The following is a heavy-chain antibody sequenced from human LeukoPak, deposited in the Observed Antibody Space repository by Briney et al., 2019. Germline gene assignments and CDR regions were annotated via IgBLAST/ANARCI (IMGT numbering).Heavy chain of an antibody. J-gene: IGHJ4*02. CDR3: ARAHYFDSSAYYDC. D-gene: IGHD3-22*01. CDR2: ISAGGSTI. CDR1: GFTFSTYE. Sequence: GGSLRLSCAASGFTFSTYEMNWVRQAPGKGPEWVSYISAGGSTIYYADSVKGRFAISRDNAKNSLYLQMNSLRVDDTAVYYCARAHYFDSSAYYDCWGQGTVVTVSS. V-gene: IGHV3-48*03.